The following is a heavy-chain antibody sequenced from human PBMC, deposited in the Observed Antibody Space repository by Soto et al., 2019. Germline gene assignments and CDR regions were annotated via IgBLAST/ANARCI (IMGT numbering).Heavy chain of an antibody. CDR2: ITSDYTT. V-gene: IGHV3-23*01. CDR1: GFNVFSYA. D-gene: IGHD3-10*01. Sequence: PGGSLRLSCVASGFNVFSYATSWVRQAPGKGLEWVSGITSDYTTYYADSVRGRFTISRDNSMNTLYLQMNSLTVEDTAVYYCAKDFYGRATFDYWGQGTPVTVPS. J-gene: IGHJ4*02. CDR3: AKDFYGRATFDY.